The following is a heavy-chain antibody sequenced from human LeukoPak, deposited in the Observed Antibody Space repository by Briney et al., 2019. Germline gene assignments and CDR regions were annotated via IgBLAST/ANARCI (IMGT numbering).Heavy chain of an antibody. Sequence: GGSLRLSCAASGFTFDDYAMHWVRQAPGKGLEWVSLISWDGGSTYYADSVKGRFTISRDNSKNSLYLQMNSLRAEDTALYYCAKAKIAAAGPDYFDYWGQGTLVTIPS. CDR3: AKAKIAAAGPDYFDY. J-gene: IGHJ4*02. CDR1: GFTFDDYA. D-gene: IGHD6-13*01. V-gene: IGHV3-43D*03. CDR2: ISWDGGST.